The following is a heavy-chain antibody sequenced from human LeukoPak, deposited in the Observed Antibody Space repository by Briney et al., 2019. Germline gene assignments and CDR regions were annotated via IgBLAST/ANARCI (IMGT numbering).Heavy chain of an antibody. CDR3: ARDITTGRATFFDY. V-gene: IGHV1-69*05. CDR1: GGTFSSYA. CDR2: IIPIFGTA. J-gene: IGHJ4*02. D-gene: IGHD1-1*01. Sequence: ASVKVSCKASGGTFSSYAISWVRQAPGQGLEWMGRIIPIFGTANYAQKFQGRVTITTDESTSTAYMELSSLRSEDTAVYYCARDITTGRATFFDYWGQGTLVTVSS.